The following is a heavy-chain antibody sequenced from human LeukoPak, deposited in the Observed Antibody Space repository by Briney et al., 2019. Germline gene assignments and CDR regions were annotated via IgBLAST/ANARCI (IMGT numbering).Heavy chain of an antibody. Sequence: SETLSLTCTVTGGSVGSNNYYWGWIRQPPGKGLEWIGSIYYSGSTYYNPSLKSRIPISVDTSKNQFSLKLTSVTAADTGVYYCARPNDNGDYIGYWGQGTLVTVSS. D-gene: IGHD4-17*01. J-gene: IGHJ4*02. CDR3: ARPNDNGDYIGY. CDR2: IYYSGST. CDR1: GGSVGSNNYY. V-gene: IGHV4-39*01.